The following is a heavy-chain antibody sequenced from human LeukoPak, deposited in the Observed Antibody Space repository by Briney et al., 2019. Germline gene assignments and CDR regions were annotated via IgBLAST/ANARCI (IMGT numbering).Heavy chain of an antibody. CDR1: GGSINSYY. Sequence: PSETLSLTCTVSGGSINSYYWSWIRQPPGKGLEWIGYIYYSGSTNYNPSLKSRVTISVDTSNNKVSLKLTSLTAADTAVYYCVRHLSAGRPAFDIWGQGTMVTVSS. V-gene: IGHV4-59*08. CDR3: VRHLSAGRPAFDI. CDR2: IYYSGST. D-gene: IGHD2-15*01. J-gene: IGHJ3*02.